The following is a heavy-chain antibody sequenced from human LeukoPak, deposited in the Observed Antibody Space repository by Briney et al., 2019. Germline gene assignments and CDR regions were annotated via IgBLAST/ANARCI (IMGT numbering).Heavy chain of an antibody. V-gene: IGHV4-39*07. CDR2: IYYSGST. CDR3: ARGGLGDSSSWYDLYNYYYMDV. Sequence: SETLSLTCIVSGGSISSSSYYWGWIRQPPGKGLEWIGSIYYSGSTYHNPSLKSRVTISVDKSKNQFSLKLSSVTAADTAVYYCARGGLGDSSSWYDLYNYYYMDVWGKGTTVTVSS. CDR1: GGSISSSSYY. J-gene: IGHJ6*03. D-gene: IGHD6-13*01.